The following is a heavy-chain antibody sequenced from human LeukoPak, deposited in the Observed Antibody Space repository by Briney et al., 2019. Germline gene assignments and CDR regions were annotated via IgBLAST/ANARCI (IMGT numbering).Heavy chain of an antibody. D-gene: IGHD6-13*01. CDR1: GGSISGSY. V-gene: IGHV4-59*08. J-gene: IGHJ3*02. Sequence: SETLSLTCTVSGGSISGSYWDWIRQSPGKGLEWLGYVYYTGRTNYNPSLKSRLTMSVDTSTNQFSLRLSSVTAADTAVYYCARAYGSWYPLGAFDIWGQGTMVTVSS. CDR3: ARAYGSWYPLGAFDI. CDR2: VYYTGRT.